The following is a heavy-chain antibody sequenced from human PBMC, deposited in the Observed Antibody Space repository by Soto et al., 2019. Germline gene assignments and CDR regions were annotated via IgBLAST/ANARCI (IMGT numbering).Heavy chain of an antibody. J-gene: IGHJ4*02. CDR3: ARDKISSGYYYDSGTNY. V-gene: IGHV1-18*01. D-gene: IGHD3-22*01. CDR2: ISAYNGNK. CDR1: VYTXTSYG. Sequence: GXSXKDSFKASVYTXTSYGIGLVRQAPGQGLEWMGWISAYNGNKNYAQKLQVRVTMTTYTSMSTAYMELRSLRHDDTAVYYCARDKISSGYYYDSGTNYWGQGTLVTVSS.